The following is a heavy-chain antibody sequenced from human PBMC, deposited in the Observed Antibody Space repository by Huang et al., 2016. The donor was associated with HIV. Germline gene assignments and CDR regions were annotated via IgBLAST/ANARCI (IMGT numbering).Heavy chain of an antibody. J-gene: IGHJ5*02. Sequence: QVQLVQSGAEVKKPGASVKVSCKASGYTFTNYDINWVRQATGQGLEWMGWTNPNSGDTGIALKFQGRVTMTRNTAISTADMELRSLRSEDTGVYYCARGGLLWFGELSTWGQGTLVSVSS. CDR2: TNPNSGDT. V-gene: IGHV1-8*01. CDR1: GYTFTNYD. CDR3: ARGGLLWFGELST. D-gene: IGHD3-10*01.